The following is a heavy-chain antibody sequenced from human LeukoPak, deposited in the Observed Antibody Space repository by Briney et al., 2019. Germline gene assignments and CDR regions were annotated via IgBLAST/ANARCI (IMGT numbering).Heavy chain of an antibody. D-gene: IGHD3-10*01. J-gene: IGHJ6*03. V-gene: IGHV4-39*01. CDR3: ARLNYYGSGLMDV. CDR1: GGSISSSSYY. Sequence: SETLSLTCTVSGGSISSSSYYWGWIRQPPGKGLEWIGSIYYSGSTYYNPSLKSRVTISVDTSKNQFSLKLSSVTAADTAVYYCARLNYYGSGLMDVWGKGTTVTISS. CDR2: IYYSGST.